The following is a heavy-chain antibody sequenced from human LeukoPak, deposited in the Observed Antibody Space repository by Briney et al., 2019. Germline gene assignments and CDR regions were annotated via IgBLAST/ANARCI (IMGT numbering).Heavy chain of an antibody. Sequence: SETLSLTCAVYGGSFSGYYWGWIRQPPGKGLEWIGNIYYGENTYYNPSLKSRVTISIDTSKNQFSLRLSSVTAADTAVYYCARDSYYFDTFKNDYHSYMYVWGKGTTVTVSS. D-gene: IGHD3-22*01. CDR1: GGSFSGYY. CDR3: ARDSYYFDTFKNDYHSYMYV. J-gene: IGHJ6*03. CDR2: IYYGENT. V-gene: IGHV4-34*01.